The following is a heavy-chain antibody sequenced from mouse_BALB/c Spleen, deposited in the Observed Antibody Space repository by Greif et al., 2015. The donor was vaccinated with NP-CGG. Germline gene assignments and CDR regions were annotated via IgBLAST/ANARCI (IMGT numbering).Heavy chain of an antibody. Sequence: VQLQQSGAELVKPGASVKLSCTASGFNIKDTYMHWVKQRPEQGLEWIGRIDPANGNTKYDLKFQGKATITADTSSNXAYLQLSSLTSEDTAVYYCARRYDGGFDYWGQGTTLTVSS. CDR3: ARRYDGGFDY. V-gene: IGHV14-3*02. D-gene: IGHD2-14*01. CDR1: GFNIKDTY. J-gene: IGHJ2*01. CDR2: IDPANGNT.